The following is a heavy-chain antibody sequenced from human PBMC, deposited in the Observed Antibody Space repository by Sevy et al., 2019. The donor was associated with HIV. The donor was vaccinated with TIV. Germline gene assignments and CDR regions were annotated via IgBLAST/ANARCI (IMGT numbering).Heavy chain of an antibody. CDR3: AKDEKYCSGGSCYPMGYFQH. Sequence: GGSLRLSCAASGFTFSSYAMSWVRQAPGKGLEWVSAISGSGVSTYYEDSGKGGFTISRDNSKNTLYLQMNSLRAEDTAVYYCAKDEKYCSGGSCYPMGYFQHWGQGTLVTVSS. J-gene: IGHJ1*01. CDR2: ISGSGVST. D-gene: IGHD2-15*01. CDR1: GFTFSSYA. V-gene: IGHV3-23*01.